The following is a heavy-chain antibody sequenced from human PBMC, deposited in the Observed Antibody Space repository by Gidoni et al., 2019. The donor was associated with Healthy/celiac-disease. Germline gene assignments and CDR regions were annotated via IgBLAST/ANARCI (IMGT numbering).Heavy chain of an antibody. D-gene: IGHD1-7*01. V-gene: IGHV3-15*07. CDR2: IKSKTDGGTT. CDR1: GFTFSNAW. Sequence: EVQLVESGGGLVKPGGSLRLSCAASGFTFSNAWMNWVRRAPGKGLEWVGRIKSKTDGGTTDYAAPVKGRFTISRDDSKNTLYLQMNSLKTEDTAVYYCTTGVSGTTLGPYYYYYYGMDVWGQGTTVTVSS. CDR3: TTGVSGTTLGPYYYYYYGMDV. J-gene: IGHJ6*02.